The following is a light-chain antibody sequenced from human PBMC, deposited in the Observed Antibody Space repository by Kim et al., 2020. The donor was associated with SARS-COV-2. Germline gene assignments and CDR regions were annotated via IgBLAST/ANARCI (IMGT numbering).Light chain of an antibody. Sequence: VSPGQRVTLSCRASQYVSNNLAWYQQKPGQPPRPLIYSMSTRATGVPDRFSGSGSGIDFTLTINSLQSEEFAAYYCQQYNNWPRTFGQGTKVDIK. CDR1: QYVSNN. V-gene: IGKV3-15*01. J-gene: IGKJ1*01. CDR2: SMS. CDR3: QQYNNWPRT.